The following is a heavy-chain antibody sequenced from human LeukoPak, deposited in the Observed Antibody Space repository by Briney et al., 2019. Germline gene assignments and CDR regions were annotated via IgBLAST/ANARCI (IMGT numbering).Heavy chain of an antibody. J-gene: IGHJ4*02. CDR3: ARDRSEYYYGSGSSDY. CDR2: ISSSSSTK. D-gene: IGHD3-10*01. V-gene: IGHV3-48*02. Sequence: GGSLRLSCAASGFTVSSNYMSWVRQAPGKGLEWVSYISSSSSTKYYADSVKGRFTISRDNAKNSLYLQMNSLRDEDTAVYYCARDRSEYYYGSGSSDYWGQGTLVTVSS. CDR1: GFTVSSNY.